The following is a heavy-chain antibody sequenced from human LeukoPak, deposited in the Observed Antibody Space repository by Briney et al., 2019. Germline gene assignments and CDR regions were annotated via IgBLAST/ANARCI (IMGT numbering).Heavy chain of an antibody. CDR2: IYYSGST. Sequence: SETLSLTCTVSGVSISSSSYYWGWIRQPPGKGLEWIGSIYYSGSTYYNPSLKSRVTISVDTSKNQFSLKLSSVPAADTAVYYCARHVPIGGSYTVDYWGQGTLVTVSS. V-gene: IGHV4-39*01. CDR1: GVSISSSSYY. J-gene: IGHJ4*02. D-gene: IGHD1-26*01. CDR3: ARHVPIGGSYTVDY.